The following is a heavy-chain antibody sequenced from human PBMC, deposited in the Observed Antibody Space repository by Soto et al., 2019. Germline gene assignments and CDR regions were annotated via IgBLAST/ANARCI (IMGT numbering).Heavy chain of an antibody. D-gene: IGHD2-15*01. CDR1: GGTFSSYA. CDR2: IIPIFGTA. V-gene: IGHV1-69*13. Sequence: SVKVSCKASGGTFSSYAISWVRQAPGQGLEWMGGIIPIFGTANYAQRFQGRVTITADESTSTAYMELSSLRSEDTAVYYCARAEGGAAATQDYYYYGMDVWGQGTTVTVSS. J-gene: IGHJ6*02. CDR3: ARAEGGAAATQDYYYYGMDV.